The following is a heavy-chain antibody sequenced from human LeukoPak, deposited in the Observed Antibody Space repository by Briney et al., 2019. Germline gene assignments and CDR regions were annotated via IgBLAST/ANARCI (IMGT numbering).Heavy chain of an antibody. CDR3: AREKAILKFDY. V-gene: IGHV3-30*04. CDR2: ISYDGSNK. J-gene: IGHJ4*02. Sequence: GGSLRLSCAASGFTFSSYAMSWVRQAPGKGLEWVAVISYDGSNKYYADSVKGRFTISRDNSKNTLYLQMNSLRAEDTAVYYCAREKAILKFDYWGQGTLVTVSS. CDR1: GFTFSSYA.